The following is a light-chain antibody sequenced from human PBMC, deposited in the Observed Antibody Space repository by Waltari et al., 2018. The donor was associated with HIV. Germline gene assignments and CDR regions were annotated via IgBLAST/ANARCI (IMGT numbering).Light chain of an antibody. Sequence: SYVLTQPPSVSVAPGETARLTSGGDNIGGQSVHWYQQKPGQAPVLVIYDDTDRPSGIPERLSGSNSGNTATLTISSVGAGDEADYFCQVWDNVGDRPVFGSGTKVTVL. CDR3: QVWDNVGDRPV. V-gene: IGLV3-21*04. CDR2: DDT. J-gene: IGLJ1*01. CDR1: NIGGQS.